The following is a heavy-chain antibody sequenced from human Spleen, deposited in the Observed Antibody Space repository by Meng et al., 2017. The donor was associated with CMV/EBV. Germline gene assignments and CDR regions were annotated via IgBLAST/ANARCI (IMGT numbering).Heavy chain of an antibody. CDR3: ARAWGIGSYYPYYFDY. Sequence: GESLKISCAASGFTFSNSDMNWVRQAPGKGLEWVSGVSWNGSRAHYADSVKGRFIISRDNSRNFLYQQMNSLRPEDTAVYYCARAWGIGSYYPYYFDYWGQGTLVTVSS. CDR2: VSWNGSRA. CDR1: GFTFSNSD. J-gene: IGHJ4*02. D-gene: IGHD1-26*01. V-gene: IGHV3-19*01.